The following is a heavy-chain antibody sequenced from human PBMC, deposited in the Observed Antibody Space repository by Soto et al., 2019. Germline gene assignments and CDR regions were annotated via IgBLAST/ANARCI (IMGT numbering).Heavy chain of an antibody. Sequence: GGSLRLSCAASGFTFSSYAMSWVRQAPGKGLEWVSAISGSGGSTYYADSVKGRFTISRDNSKNTLYLQMNSLIAEDTAVYYCAKDGSYSSSPYDAFDIWGQGTMVTVSS. CDR1: GFTFSSYA. D-gene: IGHD6-6*01. J-gene: IGHJ3*02. CDR3: AKDGSYSSSPYDAFDI. V-gene: IGHV3-23*01. CDR2: ISGSGGST.